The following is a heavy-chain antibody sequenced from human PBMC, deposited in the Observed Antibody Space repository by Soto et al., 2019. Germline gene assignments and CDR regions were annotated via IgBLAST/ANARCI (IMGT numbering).Heavy chain of an antibody. V-gene: IGHV4-30-4*08. D-gene: IGHD2-21*02. J-gene: IGHJ6*02. CDR1: GGSISSDYYH. CDR3: AREDDGGDSLDV. Sequence: SETLCLTCTVSGGSISSDYYHWTWIRQSPGKGLEWIGYIHHSGSILYNPSLKSRLTISVDTSKNQFSLHLTSVTAADTAVYFCAREDDGGDSLDVWGQGTTVTLSS. CDR2: IHHSGSI.